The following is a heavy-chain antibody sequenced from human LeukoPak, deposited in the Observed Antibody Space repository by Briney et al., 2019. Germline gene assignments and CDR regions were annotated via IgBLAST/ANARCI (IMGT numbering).Heavy chain of an antibody. CDR2: IYYSGST. Sequence: SETLSLTCTISGGAFSTYYWSWIRQPPGKGLEWIGWIYYSGSTRYNPSLESRVAMSVDTSKNQFSLRLSSVTTADTAIYYCAREERTDCWYGKAFDIWGQGTMVTVSS. D-gene: IGHD6-13*01. J-gene: IGHJ3*02. V-gene: IGHV4-59*12. CDR1: GGAFSTYY. CDR3: AREERTDCWYGKAFDI.